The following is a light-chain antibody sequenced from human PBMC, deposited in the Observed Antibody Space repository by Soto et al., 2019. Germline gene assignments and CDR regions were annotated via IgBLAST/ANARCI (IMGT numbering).Light chain of an antibody. J-gene: IGKJ1*01. Sequence: DIQMTQSPSTVSSAVAERVTITCRASQTISKWLAWYQQKPGQAPKLLIYDASTLESGVPSRFSGSGSGTDFSLTISSLQPVDFATYYCQQYTGYSQWTFGPGTKVAIK. CDR2: DAS. CDR3: QQYTGYSQWT. V-gene: IGKV1-5*01. CDR1: QTISKW.